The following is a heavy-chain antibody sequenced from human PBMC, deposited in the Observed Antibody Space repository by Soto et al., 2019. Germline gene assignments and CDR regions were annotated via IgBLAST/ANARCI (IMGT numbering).Heavy chain of an antibody. V-gene: IGHV3-30*18. J-gene: IGHJ4*02. CDR3: AKALYPYRYSYGYY. D-gene: IGHD5-18*01. Sequence: QVQLVESGGGVVQPGRSLRLSCAASGFTFSSNGMHWVRQAPGKGLEWVAVISYDGSNKYYADSVKGRFTISRDNSKNALHLPMNSLRAEDTAVYYCAKALYPYRYSYGYYWGQGTLVTVSS. CDR2: ISYDGSNK. CDR1: GFTFSSNG.